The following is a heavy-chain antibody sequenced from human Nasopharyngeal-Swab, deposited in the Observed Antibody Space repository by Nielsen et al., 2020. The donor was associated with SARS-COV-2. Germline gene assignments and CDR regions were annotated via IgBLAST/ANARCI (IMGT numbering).Heavy chain of an antibody. CDR3: ARDGTTSQTSYYYYGMDV. D-gene: IGHD4-17*01. V-gene: IGHV1-3*01. Sequence: ASVKVSCKASGYTFTSYAMHWVRQAPGQRLEWMGWINAGNGNTKYSQKFQGRVTITRDTSASTAYMELSSLRSEDTAVYYCARDGTTSQTSYYYYGMDVWGQGTTVTAP. CDR2: INAGNGNT. CDR1: GYTFTSYA. J-gene: IGHJ6*02.